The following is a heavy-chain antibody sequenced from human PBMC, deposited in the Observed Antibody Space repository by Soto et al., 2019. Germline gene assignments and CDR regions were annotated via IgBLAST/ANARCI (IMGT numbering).Heavy chain of an antibody. Sequence: QVQLVESGGNVVQPGRSLRLSCAASGFLFNTYGMYWVRQAPGKGLEWVALLSNDGNKKYYADSVKGRFTISRDNSKNXXXLXXXSXXXXXXXVXXXXXXXXGXGEXITGVYGMDVWGQGTTVTVSS. V-gene: IGHV3-30*03. J-gene: IGHJ6*02. CDR1: GFLFNTYG. CDR3: XXXXXGXGEXITGVYGMDV. D-gene: IGHD3-10*01. CDR2: LSNDGNKK.